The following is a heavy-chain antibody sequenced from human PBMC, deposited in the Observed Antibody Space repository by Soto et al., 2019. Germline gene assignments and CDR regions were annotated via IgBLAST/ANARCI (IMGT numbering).Heavy chain of an antibody. Sequence: GGSLRLSCAASGISFSNYVLSWVRQAPGKGLEWVSSISGSGTSTYYADSVKGRFSISRDTSKSTLYLHMSSLRADDTAIYYCAKEAGGGAAMVTSYFDYWGQGTLVTASS. CDR1: GISFSNYV. CDR3: AKEAGGGAAMVTSYFDY. J-gene: IGHJ4*02. CDR2: ISGSGTST. V-gene: IGHV3-23*01. D-gene: IGHD5-18*01.